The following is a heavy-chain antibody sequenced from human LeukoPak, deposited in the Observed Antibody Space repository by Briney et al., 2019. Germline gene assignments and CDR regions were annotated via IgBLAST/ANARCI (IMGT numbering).Heavy chain of an antibody. CDR2: IIPILDIT. J-gene: IGHJ3*02. Sequence: SVKVSCKASGGTFGNFAITWVRQAPGQGLEWMGRIIPILDITNYAQNFQGRVTITADKYTSTAYMELSSLRSEDTAVYYCSKNNYYYDRSGSRDAFDIWGHGTMVTVSS. CDR1: GGTFGNFA. CDR3: SKNNYYYDRSGSRDAFDI. D-gene: IGHD3-22*01. V-gene: IGHV1-69*04.